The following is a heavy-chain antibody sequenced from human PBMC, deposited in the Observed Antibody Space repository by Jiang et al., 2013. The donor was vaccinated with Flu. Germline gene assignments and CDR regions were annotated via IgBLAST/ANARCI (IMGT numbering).Heavy chain of an antibody. J-gene: IGHJ6*04. Sequence: YWSWIRQPPGKGLSGLGRSIIVETHQLQPSLKSRVTISVDTSKNQFSLKLSSVTAADTAVYYCARVLGGWGYYYYYGMTSGAKGPRSPSPQ. CDR1: Y. CDR3: ARVLGGWGYYYYYGMTS. V-gene: IGHV4-34*01. CDR2: SIIVETH. D-gene: IGHD6-19*01.